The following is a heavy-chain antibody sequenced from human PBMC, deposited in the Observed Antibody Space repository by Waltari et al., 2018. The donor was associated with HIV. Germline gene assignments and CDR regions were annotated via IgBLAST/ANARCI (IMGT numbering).Heavy chain of an antibody. V-gene: IGHV1-69*01. CDR2: IIPLFGEA. CDR3: ARVPDRSGYQRYAMDV. CDR1: GGTVSSSD. Sequence: QVQLVQSGAEVKKPGSSVKVSCKASGGTVSSSDISWVRQAPGQGLEWMGAIIPLFGEANYGQKCQGRLTITADESTSTAYMELSSLRSEDTAVYYCARVPDRSGYQRYAMDVWGQGTTVTVS. D-gene: IGHD3-22*01. J-gene: IGHJ6*02.